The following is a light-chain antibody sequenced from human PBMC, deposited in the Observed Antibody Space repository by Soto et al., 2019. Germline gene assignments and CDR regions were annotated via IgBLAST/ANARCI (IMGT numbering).Light chain of an antibody. V-gene: IGKV1-33*01. CDR2: DAF. CDR3: QQYDSLPPT. Sequence: DIQMTQSPSSLSAFVGDSITITCQASQDIKNYLNWYQHKPGKAPKLLIYDAFKSDTGVPSRFRGRGSRTDFTFTISSLQPEDIETYFCQQYDSLPPTFGGGTRVDI. CDR1: QDIKNY. J-gene: IGKJ4*01.